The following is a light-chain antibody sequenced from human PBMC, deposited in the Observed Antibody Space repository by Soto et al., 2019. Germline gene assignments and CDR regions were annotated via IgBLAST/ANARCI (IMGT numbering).Light chain of an antibody. CDR2: DVS. J-gene: IGLJ1*01. CDR3: SSYTSSSTNYV. Sequence: QSALTQPASVSGSPGQSITISCTGTSSDGGGYNYVSWYQQHPGKAPKLMIYDVSNRPSGVSNRFSGSKSGNTASLTISGLQAEDEADYYCSSYTSSSTNYVFGTGTKVTVL. V-gene: IGLV2-14*01. CDR1: SSDGGGYNY.